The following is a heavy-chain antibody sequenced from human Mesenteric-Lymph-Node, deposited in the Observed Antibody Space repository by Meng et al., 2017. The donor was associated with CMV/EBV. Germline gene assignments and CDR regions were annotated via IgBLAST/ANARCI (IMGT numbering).Heavy chain of an antibody. Sequence: ASVKVSCKAFGYTFTAYHVHWVRQAPGQGLEWMGWINPHSGDIKYAQKFQGRVTVTRDTSTSTASMELRRLTSDDTAVYYCAAGAVERAGILAWGPKPPKPEYFQRWGQGTLVTVSS. J-gene: IGHJ1*01. CDR2: INPHSGDI. CDR1: GYTFTAYH. V-gene: IGHV1-2*02. CDR3: AAGAVERAGILAWGPKPPKPEYFQR. D-gene: IGHD2-2*02.